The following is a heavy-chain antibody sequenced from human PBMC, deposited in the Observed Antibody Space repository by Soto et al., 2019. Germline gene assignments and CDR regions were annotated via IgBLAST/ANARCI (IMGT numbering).Heavy chain of an antibody. CDR2: ISYDGNNK. J-gene: IGHJ6*02. CDR1: GFTYSTYT. Sequence: GGSLRLSCAASGFTYSTYTMHWVRQAPGKGLEWVAVISYDGNNKFYADSVKGRFTISRDSTKQTLYLQMNSLRSEDTAVYYCARDLSMIVVVIGPGSEYGMDVWGQGTTVTVSS. V-gene: IGHV3-30-3*01. D-gene: IGHD3-22*01. CDR3: ARDLSMIVVVIGPGSEYGMDV.